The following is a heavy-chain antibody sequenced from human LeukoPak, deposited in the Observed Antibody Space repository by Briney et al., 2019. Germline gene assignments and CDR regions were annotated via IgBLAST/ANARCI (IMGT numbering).Heavy chain of an antibody. CDR2: IKSKTSGGTT. V-gene: IGHV3-15*01. CDR1: GFTFSDAW. CDR3: TSDLEGASPGVDY. J-gene: IGHJ4*02. D-gene: IGHD1-1*01. Sequence: GGSLRLSCAASGFTFSDAWMSWVRQAPGKGLEWLGLIKSKTSGGTTDYAAPVKGRFTISRDDSKNTLYLQMNSLKTEDTAVYFCTSDLEGASPGVDYWGQGTLVTVSS.